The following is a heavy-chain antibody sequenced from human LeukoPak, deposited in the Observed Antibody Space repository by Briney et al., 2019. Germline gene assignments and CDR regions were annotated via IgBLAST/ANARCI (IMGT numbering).Heavy chain of an antibody. CDR1: GGSISSSSYY. Sequence: WETLSLTCTVSGGSISSSSYYWGWIRQPPGKGLEWIGSIYYSGSTYYNPSLKSRVTISVDTSKNQFSLKLSSVTAADTAVYYCARHVAAAIDYWGQGTLVTVSS. CDR3: ARHVAAAIDY. V-gene: IGHV4-39*01. J-gene: IGHJ4*02. CDR2: IYYSGST. D-gene: IGHD6-13*01.